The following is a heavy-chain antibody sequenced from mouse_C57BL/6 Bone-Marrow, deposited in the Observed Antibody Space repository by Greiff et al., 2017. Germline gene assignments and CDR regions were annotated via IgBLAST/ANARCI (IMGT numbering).Heavy chain of an antibody. J-gene: IGHJ4*01. CDR3: ARRDYYGSSYDAMDY. CDR2: ILPGSGST. Sequence: QVQLQQSGAELMKPGASVKLSCKATGYTFTGYWIEWVKQRPGHGLEWIGEILPGSGSTNYNEKFKGKATFTADTSSTTAYMQLSSLTTEDSAIYDGARRDYYGSSYDAMDYWGQGTSVTVSS. V-gene: IGHV1-9*01. D-gene: IGHD1-1*01. CDR1: GYTFTGYW.